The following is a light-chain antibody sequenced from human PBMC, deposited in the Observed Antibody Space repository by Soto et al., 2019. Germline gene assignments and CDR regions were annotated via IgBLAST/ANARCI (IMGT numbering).Light chain of an antibody. CDR1: SSDIGNNY. V-gene: IGLV1-51*02. CDR2: ETN. CDR3: GTWDSSLSAEV. Sequence: QSVLTQPPSVSAAPGQKVTISCSGSSSDIGNNYVSWYQHLPGTAPKLLIFETNRRPSGIPDRFSGSKSGTSATLGITGLQTGDEADYYWGTWDSSLSAEVFGTGTKVTVL. J-gene: IGLJ1*01.